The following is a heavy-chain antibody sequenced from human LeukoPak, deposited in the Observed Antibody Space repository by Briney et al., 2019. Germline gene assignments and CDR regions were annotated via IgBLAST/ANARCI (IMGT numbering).Heavy chain of an antibody. J-gene: IGHJ5*02. Sequence: SETLSLTCTVSGGSISSGDYYWSWIRQPPGKGLEWIGYIYYSGSTYYNPSLKSRVTISVDTSKNQFSLKLSSVTAADTAVYYCARGGSAWHRWFDPWGQGTLVTVSS. CDR1: GGSISSGDYY. D-gene: IGHD6-19*01. CDR2: IYYSGST. V-gene: IGHV4-30-4*08. CDR3: ARGGSAWHRWFDP.